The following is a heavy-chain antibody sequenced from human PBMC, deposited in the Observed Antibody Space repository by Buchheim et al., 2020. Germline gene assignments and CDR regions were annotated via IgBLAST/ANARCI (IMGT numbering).Heavy chain of an antibody. J-gene: IGHJ4*02. V-gene: IGHV5-10-1*03. CDR1: GYSFTSYW. CDR3: ARQNVDTAMVDSLFLDY. CDR2: IDPSDSYT. D-gene: IGHD5-18*01. Sequence: EVQLVQSGAEVKKPGESLRISCKGSGYSFTSYWISWVRQMPGKGLEWMGRIDPSDSYTNYSPSFQGHVTISADKSIGTAYPQWSSLKASDTAMYYCARQNVDTAMVDSLFLDYWGQGTL.